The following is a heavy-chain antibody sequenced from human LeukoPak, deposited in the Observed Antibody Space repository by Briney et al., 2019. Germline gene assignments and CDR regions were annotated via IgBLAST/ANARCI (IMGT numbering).Heavy chain of an antibody. CDR3: AKDGGWLQLGGYFDY. V-gene: IGHV3-30*02. D-gene: IGHD5-24*01. CDR1: GFTFSSYG. Sequence: GGSLRLSCAASGFTFSSYGMHWVRQAPGKGLEWVAFIRYDGSNKYYADSVKGRFTISRDNSKNTLYLQMNSLRAEDTAVYYCAKDGGWLQLGGYFDYWGQGTLVTVSS. J-gene: IGHJ4*02. CDR2: IRYDGSNK.